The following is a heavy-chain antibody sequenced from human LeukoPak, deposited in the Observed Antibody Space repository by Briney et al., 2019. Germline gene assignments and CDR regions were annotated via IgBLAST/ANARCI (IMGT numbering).Heavy chain of an antibody. J-gene: IGHJ4*02. CDR2: ISYDGSNK. Sequence: GGSLRLSCAASGFTFSSYAMHWVRQAPGKGLEWVAVISYDGSNKYYADSVKGRFTISRDNSKNTLYLQMNSLRAEDTAMYYCARDPVAAAQRGYFDYWGQGTLVTVSS. D-gene: IGHD6-13*01. V-gene: IGHV3-30-3*01. CDR3: ARDPVAAAQRGYFDY. CDR1: GFTFSSYA.